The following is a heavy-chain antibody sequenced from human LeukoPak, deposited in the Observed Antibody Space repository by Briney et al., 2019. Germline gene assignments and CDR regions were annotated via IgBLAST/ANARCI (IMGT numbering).Heavy chain of an antibody. CDR3: ARSSRPNYFDY. D-gene: IGHD2-2*01. J-gene: IGHJ4*02. CDR2: IYSGGST. Sequence: GGSLRLSCAASGFTVSSNYMSWVRQAPGKGLEWVSVIYSGGSTYYADSVKGRFTIPRDNSKNTLYLQMNSLRAEDTAVYYCARSSRPNYFDYWGQGTLVTVSS. V-gene: IGHV3-53*01. CDR1: GFTVSSNY.